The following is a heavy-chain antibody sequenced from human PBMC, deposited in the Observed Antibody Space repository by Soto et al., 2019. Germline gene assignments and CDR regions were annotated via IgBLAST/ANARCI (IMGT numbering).Heavy chain of an antibody. CDR1: GGTFSSNT. Sequence: SVKVSCKASGGTFSSNTITWVRQAPGQGLEWMGGITPMFGTPNYAQKFRGRVTITADESTSTAYMELSSLRSEDTAMYFCARDGTLYDSRAYYYLYWGQGTLVTVFS. CDR2: ITPMFGTP. D-gene: IGHD3-22*01. V-gene: IGHV1-69*13. CDR3: ARDGTLYDSRAYYYLY. J-gene: IGHJ4*02.